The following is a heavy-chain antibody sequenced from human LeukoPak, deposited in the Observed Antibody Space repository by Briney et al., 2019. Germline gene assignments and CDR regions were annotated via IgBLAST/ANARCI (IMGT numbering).Heavy chain of an antibody. CDR3: ASAGYSNNWYIPS. V-gene: IGHV3-30-3*01. J-gene: IGHJ5*02. CDR1: GFTFSSYA. Sequence: PGGSLRLSCAASGFTFSSYAMHWVRQAPGKGLEWVAVISYDGSNKYYADSVKGRFTISRDNAQNSLYLQMNSLRVEDTAVYYCASAGYSNNWYIPSWGQGTLVTVSS. D-gene: IGHD6-13*01. CDR2: ISYDGSNK.